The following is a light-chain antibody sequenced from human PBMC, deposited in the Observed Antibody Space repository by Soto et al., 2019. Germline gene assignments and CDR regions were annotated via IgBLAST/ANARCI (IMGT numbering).Light chain of an antibody. J-gene: IGLJ1*01. CDR3: SSYTSRGV. CDR2: EVS. CDR1: SSDIGGHNY. Sequence: QSVLTQPASVSGSPGQSITISCTGTSSDIGGHNYVSWYQHHPGEAPKLIIYEVSDRPSGVFHRFSGSKSGNTASLTISGLQAEDEADYYCSSYTSRGVFAPGTKVTVL. V-gene: IGLV2-14*01.